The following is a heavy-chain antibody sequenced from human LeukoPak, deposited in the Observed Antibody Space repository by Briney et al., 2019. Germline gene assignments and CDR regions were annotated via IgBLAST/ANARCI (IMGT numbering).Heavy chain of an antibody. V-gene: IGHV3-23*01. J-gene: IGHJ6*03. CDR2: ISGDAGRT. CDR1: GFTFSSYG. D-gene: IGHD2-21*02. CDR3: AKDDIVVVTATDQYYYYYMDV. Sequence: GGSLRLSCAASGFTFSSYGMNWVRQAPGKGLEWVSGISGDAGRTYYADSVKGRFTIYRDNSKNTLYLQMNSLRAEDTAVYYCAKDDIVVVTATDQYYYYYMDVWGKGTTVTISS.